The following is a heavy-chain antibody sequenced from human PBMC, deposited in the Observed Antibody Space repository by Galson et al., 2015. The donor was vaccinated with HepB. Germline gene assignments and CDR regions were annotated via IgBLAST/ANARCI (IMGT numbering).Heavy chain of an antibody. J-gene: IGHJ4*02. CDR1: GGSISSGGYY. CDR2: IYYSGST. CDR3: ARESTSPGRSYYPLYYFDY. D-gene: IGHD1-26*01. V-gene: IGHV4-31*03. Sequence: TLSLTCTVSGGSISSGGYYWSWIRQHPGKGLEWIGYIYYSGSTYYNPSLKSRVTISVDTSKNQLSLKLSSVTAADTAVYYCARESTSPGRSYYPLYYFDYWGQGTLVTVSS.